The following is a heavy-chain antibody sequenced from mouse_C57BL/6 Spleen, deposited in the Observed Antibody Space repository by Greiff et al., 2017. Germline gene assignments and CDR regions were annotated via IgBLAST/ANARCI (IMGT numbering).Heavy chain of an antibody. Sequence: LVESGPELVKPGASVKMSCKASGYTFTDYYMHWVKQKPGKGLEWIGEIYPGSGNTYYNEKFKGKATLTADTSSSTAYMQLSSLTSEDSAVYFCAKYYGSSLFDYWGQGTTLTVSS. J-gene: IGHJ2*01. D-gene: IGHD1-1*01. CDR2: YPGSGNTY. CDR3: KYYGSSLFDY. V-gene: IGHV1-83*01. CDR1: YTFTDYYM.